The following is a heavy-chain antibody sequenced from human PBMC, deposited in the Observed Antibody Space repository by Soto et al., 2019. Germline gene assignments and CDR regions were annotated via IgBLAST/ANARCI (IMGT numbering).Heavy chain of an antibody. D-gene: IGHD4-17*01. V-gene: IGHV1-18*01. CDR1: GYTFTSYG. CDR2: ISAYNGNT. Sequence: QVQLVQSGAEVKKPGASVKVSCKASGYTFTSYGISWVRQAPGQGLEWMGWISAYNGNTNYAQKLQGRVTMTTDTSTSTAYMELRSQTSDDTAVYYCARVPTVTYYWYFDLWARGTLVTVSS. CDR3: ARVPTVTYYWYFDL. J-gene: IGHJ2*01.